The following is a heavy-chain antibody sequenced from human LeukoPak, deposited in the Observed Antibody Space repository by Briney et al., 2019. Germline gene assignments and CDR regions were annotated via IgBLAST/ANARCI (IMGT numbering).Heavy chain of an antibody. Sequence: GGSLRLSCAASGFTFSNYWMDWVRQAPGKGLEWVANIKQDGSEKHYVDSVKGRFTISRDNAKNSLYLQMNSLRAEDTAVYYCAELGITMVGGVWGKGTTVTISS. D-gene: IGHD3-10*02. CDR3: AELGITMVGGV. CDR1: GFTFSNYW. J-gene: IGHJ6*04. V-gene: IGHV3-7*01. CDR2: IKQDGSEK.